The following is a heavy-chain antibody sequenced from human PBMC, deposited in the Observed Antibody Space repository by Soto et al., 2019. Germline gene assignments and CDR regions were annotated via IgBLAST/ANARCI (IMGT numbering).Heavy chain of an antibody. D-gene: IGHD5-12*01. V-gene: IGHV3-23*01. CDR1: GFPFSGYA. CDR3: AKDQAGGWISHGYDH. J-gene: IGHJ5*02. CDR2: ISNTGGST. Sequence: EVQLLQSGGDWVQPGGSLRLSCAASGFPFSGYAMSWVRQAPGNGLEWVSGISNTGGSTFYADSVKGRFTISRDNSENKLYLQMTRLKAEDTAVYFCAKDQAGGWISHGYDHWGQGSRVAVSA.